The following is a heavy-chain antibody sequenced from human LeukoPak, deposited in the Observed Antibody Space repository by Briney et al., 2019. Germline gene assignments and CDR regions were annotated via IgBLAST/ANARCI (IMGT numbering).Heavy chain of an antibody. CDR3: ARVLSIVVVPGAAFWFDP. V-gene: IGHV4-34*01. Sequence: SETLSLTCAVYGGSFSGYYWSWIRQPPGKELEWIGGVNHSGSTNYNPSLKSRVAISVDTSKNQFSLKLSSVTAADTAVYHCARVLSIVVVPGAAFWFDPWGQGTLVTVSS. CDR2: VNHSGST. CDR1: GGSFSGYY. D-gene: IGHD2-2*01. J-gene: IGHJ5*02.